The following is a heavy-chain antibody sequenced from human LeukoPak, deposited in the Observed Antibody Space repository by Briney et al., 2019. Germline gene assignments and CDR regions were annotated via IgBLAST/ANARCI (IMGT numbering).Heavy chain of an antibody. D-gene: IGHD6-13*01. CDR3: AKDRGHSSSWYLIS. Sequence: PGGSLRLSCAASGFTFSSYGMHWVRQAPGKGLEWVAFIRYDGSNKYYADSVKGRFTISRDNSKNTLYLQMNSLRAEDTAVYYCAKDRGHSSSWYLISWGQGTLVTVSS. CDR2: IRYDGSNK. J-gene: IGHJ5*02. CDR1: GFTFSSYG. V-gene: IGHV3-30*02.